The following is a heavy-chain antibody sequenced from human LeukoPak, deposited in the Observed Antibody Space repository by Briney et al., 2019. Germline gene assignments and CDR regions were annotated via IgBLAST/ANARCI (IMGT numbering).Heavy chain of an antibody. CDR1: GYTFTSYY. D-gene: IGHD6-13*01. CDR2: FDPEDGET. Sequence: ASVKVSCKASGYTFTSYYMHWVRQAPGKGLEWMGGFDPEDGETIYAQKFQGRVTMTEDTSTDTAYMELSSLRSEDTAVYYCATAGSSWPLSFDYWGQGTLVTVSS. CDR3: ATAGSSWPLSFDY. V-gene: IGHV1-24*01. J-gene: IGHJ4*02.